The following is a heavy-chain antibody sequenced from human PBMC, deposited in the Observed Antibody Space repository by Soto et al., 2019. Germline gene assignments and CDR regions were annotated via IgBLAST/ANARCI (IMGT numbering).Heavy chain of an antibody. CDR2: ISAYNGNT. J-gene: IGHJ4*02. CDR1: GYTFTSYG. CDR3: ARDLIYDGSGYPVY. Sequence: GASVKVSCKASGYTFTSYGISWVRQAPGQGLEWMGWISAYNGNTNYAQKLQGRVTMTTDTSTSTAYMELRSLRSDDTAVYYCARDLIYDGSGYPVYWGQGTLVTVSS. V-gene: IGHV1-18*04. D-gene: IGHD3-22*01.